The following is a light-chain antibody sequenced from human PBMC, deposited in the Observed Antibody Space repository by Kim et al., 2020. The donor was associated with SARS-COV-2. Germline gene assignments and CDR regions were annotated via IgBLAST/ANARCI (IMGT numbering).Light chain of an antibody. J-gene: IGKJ4*01. CDR1: QRVSNNY. CDR3: QHYGSSPRN. V-gene: IGKV3-20*01. Sequence: PAERATLSCRASQRVSNNYLAWYQQKPGQAPRLLIHGASSRATGIPDRFSGSGSGTDFTLTISRLEPEDFAVYYCQHYGSSPRNFGGGTKVDIK. CDR2: GAS.